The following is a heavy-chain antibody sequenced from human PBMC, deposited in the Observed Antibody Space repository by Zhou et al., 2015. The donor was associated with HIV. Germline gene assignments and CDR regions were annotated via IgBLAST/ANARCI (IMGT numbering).Heavy chain of an antibody. CDR2: IIPLYGTP. V-gene: IGHV1-69*01. Sequence: QVHLVQSGAEVKRPGSSVKVSCKASGGSFSTNAINWVRQAPGQGLEWMGGIIPLYGTPKYPQKFQGRVTIAADESASTAYMELTSLRSEDTAVYFCATLEKQSTSEIRWGQGTLVTVSS. CDR1: GGSFSTNA. J-gene: IGHJ4*02. CDR3: ATLEKQSTSEIR. D-gene: IGHD2-2*01.